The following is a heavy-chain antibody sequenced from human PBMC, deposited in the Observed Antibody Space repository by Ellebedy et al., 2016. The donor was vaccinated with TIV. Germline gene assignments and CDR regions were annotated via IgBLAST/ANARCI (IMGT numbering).Heavy chain of an antibody. D-gene: IGHD6-19*01. V-gene: IGHV1-18*01. CDR3: ARGGSRLGRGAFDI. CDR1: GYTFTSYG. CDR2: ISAYNGNT. J-gene: IGHJ3*02. Sequence: AASVKVSCKASGYTFTSYGISWVRQAPGQGLEWMGWISAYNGNTNYAQKLPGRVTMTTDTSTSTAYMELRSLRSDDTAVYYCARGGSRLGRGAFDIWGQGTMVTVSS.